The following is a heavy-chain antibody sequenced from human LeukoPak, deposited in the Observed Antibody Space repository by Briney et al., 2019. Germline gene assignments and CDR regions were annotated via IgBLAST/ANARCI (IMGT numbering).Heavy chain of an antibody. D-gene: IGHD3-22*01. Sequence: SETLSLICTVSGDSISSSSHYWAWIRQPPGKGLEWIGSVFYRGSAYYNPSLKSRVTISADTSKNQVSPKLSSVTAADTAVYYCARRGRGGSSGYYFDYWGQGTLVTVSS. CDR3: ARRGRGGSSGYYFDY. V-gene: IGHV4-39*01. CDR1: GDSISSSSHY. CDR2: VFYRGSA. J-gene: IGHJ4*02.